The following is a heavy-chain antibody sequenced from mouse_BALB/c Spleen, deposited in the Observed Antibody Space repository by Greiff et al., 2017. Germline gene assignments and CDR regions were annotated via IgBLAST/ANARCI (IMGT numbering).Heavy chain of an antibody. D-gene: IGHD1-1*01. CDR2: ISDGGSYT. J-gene: IGHJ3*01. CDR1: GFTFSDYY. Sequence: EVQRVESGGGLVKPGGSLKLSCAASGFTFSDYYMYWVRQTPDKRLEWVATISDGGSYTYYPDSVKGRFTISRDNAKNTLYLQMSSLRSEDTAMYYWAREFYGPFAYWGQGTLVTVSA. CDR3: AREFYGPFAY. V-gene: IGHV5-4*02.